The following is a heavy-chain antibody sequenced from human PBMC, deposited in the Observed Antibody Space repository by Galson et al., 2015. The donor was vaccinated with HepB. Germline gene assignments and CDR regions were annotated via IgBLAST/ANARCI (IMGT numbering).Heavy chain of an antibody. Sequence: SLRLSCAASGFTFSSYGMHWVRQAPGKGLEWVAVIWYDGSNKYYADSVKGRFTISRDNSKNTLYLQMNSLRAEDTAVYYCARDGDTAMVNLIGYYYYYMDVWGKGTTVTVSS. D-gene: IGHD5-18*01. CDR3: ARDGDTAMVNLIGYYYYYMDV. V-gene: IGHV3-33*01. CDR2: IWYDGSNK. CDR1: GFTFSSYG. J-gene: IGHJ6*03.